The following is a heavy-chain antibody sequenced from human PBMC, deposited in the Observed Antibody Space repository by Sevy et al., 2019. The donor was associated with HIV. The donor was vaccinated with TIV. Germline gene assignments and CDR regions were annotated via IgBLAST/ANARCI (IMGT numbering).Heavy chain of an antibody. V-gene: IGHV4-39*01. CDR2: IYYSRST. D-gene: IGHD3-22*01. Sequence: SETLSLTCTVSGGSISSSSYYWGWIRQPPGKGLEWIGSIYYSRSTYYNPSLKSRVTISVDTSKNQFSLKLSFVTAAETAVYYCARWYYYDSSGSGGFDYWGQGTLVTVSS. CDR1: GGSISSSSYY. CDR3: ARWYYYDSSGSGGFDY. J-gene: IGHJ4*02.